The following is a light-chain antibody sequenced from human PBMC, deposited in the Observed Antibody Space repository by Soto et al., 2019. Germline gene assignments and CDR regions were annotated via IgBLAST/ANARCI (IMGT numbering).Light chain of an antibody. CDR2: AAS. J-gene: IGKJ4*01. Sequence: DLQMTPVPFSMSASGGDQVSITCRASQAIGQYLAWFQQKPGKVPKRLIYAASNLQSGVPSRFSGSGSGTDFTLTISSLQPEDFATYYCLQHNSYPLTFGGGTKVEIK. CDR3: LQHNSYPLT. CDR1: QAIGQY. V-gene: IGKV1-17*03.